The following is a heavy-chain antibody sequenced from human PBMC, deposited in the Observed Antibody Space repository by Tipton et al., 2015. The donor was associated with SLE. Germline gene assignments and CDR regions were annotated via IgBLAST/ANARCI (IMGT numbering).Heavy chain of an antibody. J-gene: IGHJ3*02. CDR2: IRYDGSSK. V-gene: IGHV3-30*02. CDR1: GFTFNKCA. CDR3: AKAQHYYDSIAAFDI. D-gene: IGHD3-22*01. Sequence: SLRLSCAASGFTFNKCAMHWVRQAPGKGLEWVAFIRYDGSSKYYADSVKGRFTISRDNFKNTLSPEMNGLRAEDTAVYYCAKAQHYYDSIAAFDIWGQGTMVTVSS.